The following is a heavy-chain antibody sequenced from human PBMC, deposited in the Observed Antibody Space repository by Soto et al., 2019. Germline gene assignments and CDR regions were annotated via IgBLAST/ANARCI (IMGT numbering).Heavy chain of an antibody. V-gene: IGHV4-59*01. D-gene: IGHD5-12*01. Sequence: PSETLSLTCTVSGGSISSYYWSWIRQPPGKGLEWIGYIYYSGSTNYNPSLKSRVTISVDTSKNQFSLKLSSVTAADTAVYYCATSKRWLQLDYWGQGTLVTVSS. CDR1: GGSISSYY. CDR2: IYYSGST. J-gene: IGHJ4*02. CDR3: ATSKRWLQLDY.